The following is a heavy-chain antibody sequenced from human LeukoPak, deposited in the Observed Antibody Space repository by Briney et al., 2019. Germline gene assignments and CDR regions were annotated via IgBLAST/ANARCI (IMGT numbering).Heavy chain of an antibody. J-gene: IGHJ6*02. Sequence: HGASVKVSCKASGGTFSSYAISWVRQAPGQGLEWMGRIIPILGIANYAQKFQGRVTITADKSTSTAYMELSSLKSEDTAVYYCARLYGMDVWGQGTTVTVSS. CDR3: ARLYGMDV. CDR1: GGTFSSYA. CDR2: IIPILGIA. D-gene: IGHD2-2*02. V-gene: IGHV1-69*04.